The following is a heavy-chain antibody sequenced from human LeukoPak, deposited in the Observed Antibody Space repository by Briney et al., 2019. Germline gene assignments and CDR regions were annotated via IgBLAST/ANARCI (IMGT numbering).Heavy chain of an antibody. CDR1: GVTFSGYT. Sequence: PGGSLRLSCTASGVTFSGYTMNWVRQAPGKGLEWVSSISSSDYYINYAESVEGRFTISRNNADNLLYLQMNSLRAEDTAMYYCAFGAGGTFWGQGTLVTVSS. J-gene: IGHJ4*02. D-gene: IGHD3-3*01. CDR3: AFGAGGTF. CDR2: ISSSDYYI. V-gene: IGHV3-21*06.